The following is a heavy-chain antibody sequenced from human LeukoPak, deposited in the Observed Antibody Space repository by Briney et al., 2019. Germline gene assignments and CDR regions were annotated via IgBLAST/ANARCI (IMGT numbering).Heavy chain of an antibody. CDR3: ARENISKYYLDY. J-gene: IGHJ4*02. Sequence: ASVKVSCKASGYTFTGYYMHWVRQAPGQGLEWMGRINPNSGGTNYAQKFQGWVTMTRDTSISTAYMELSRLRSDDTAVYYCARENISKYYLDYWGQGTLVTVSS. D-gene: IGHD2/OR15-2a*01. CDR1: GYTFTGYY. V-gene: IGHV1-2*04. CDR2: INPNSGGT.